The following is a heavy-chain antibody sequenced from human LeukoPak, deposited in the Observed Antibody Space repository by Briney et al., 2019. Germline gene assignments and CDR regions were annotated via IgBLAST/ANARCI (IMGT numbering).Heavy chain of an antibody. D-gene: IGHD3-16*01. CDR1: GFAFSSYW. Sequence: GGSLRLSCAASGFAFSSYWMNWARQAPGKGLEWVASINHNGNVNYYVDSVKGRFTISRDNAKNSLYLQMSNLRAEDTAVYFCARGGGLDVWGQGATVTVSS. J-gene: IGHJ6*02. CDR2: INHNGNVN. CDR3: ARGGGLDV. V-gene: IGHV3-7*03.